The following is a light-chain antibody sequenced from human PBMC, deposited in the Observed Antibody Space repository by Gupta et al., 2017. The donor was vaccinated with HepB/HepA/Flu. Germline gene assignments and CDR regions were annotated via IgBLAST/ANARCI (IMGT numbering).Light chain of an antibody. J-gene: IGLJ3*02. CDR1: SSDVGSYNL. CDR2: EVS. V-gene: IGLV2-23*02. Sequence: QSALTPPASVSGSPGPAIPIPRPGTSSDVGSYNLVSWYQQHPGKAPKLMIYEVSKRPSGVSNRFSGSKSGNTASLTISGLQAEDEADYYCCSYAGSSTWVFGGGTKLTVL. CDR3: CSYAGSSTWV.